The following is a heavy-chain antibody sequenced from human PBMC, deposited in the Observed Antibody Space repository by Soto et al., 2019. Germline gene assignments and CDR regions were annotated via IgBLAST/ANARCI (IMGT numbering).Heavy chain of an antibody. CDR3: ARESEDLTSNFDY. CDR1: GFTFTRYS. Sequence: GGSLRLSCAASGFTFTRYSMNWVRQAPGKGLEWVSSISSTTNYIYYADSMKGRFTVSRDNAKNSVYLEMNSLSAEDTAVYYCARESEDLTSNFDYWGQGTPVTVSS. J-gene: IGHJ4*02. V-gene: IGHV3-21*01. CDR2: ISSTTNYI.